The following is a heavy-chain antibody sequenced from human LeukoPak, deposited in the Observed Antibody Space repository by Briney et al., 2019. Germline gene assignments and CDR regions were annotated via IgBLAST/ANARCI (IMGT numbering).Heavy chain of an antibody. D-gene: IGHD6-13*01. CDR2: ISYSGST. CDR3: ARRRYSSSWSWFDP. V-gene: IGHV4-39*01. J-gene: IGHJ5*02. CDR1: GGSISSNNYY. Sequence: SETLFLTCTVSGGSISSNNYYWGWIRQPPGKGLEWIASISYSGSTYYNPSLKSRITISADTSKNQFSLKVTSVTAADTAVYYCARRRYSSSWSWFDPWGQGTLVIVSS.